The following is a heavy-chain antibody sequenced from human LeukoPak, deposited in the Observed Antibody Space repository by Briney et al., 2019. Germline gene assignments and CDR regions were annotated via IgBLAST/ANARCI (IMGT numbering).Heavy chain of an antibody. J-gene: IGHJ4*02. V-gene: IGHV4-59*08. Sequence: SETLSLTCTVSGGSINSYYWSWLRQAPEKGLEWIAHIYYDGTIKYNPSLKSRVTISVDTSKNQFSLKLSSVTAADTAVYYCARHGTWSSGLYSFDYWGQGTLVTVSS. D-gene: IGHD1-26*01. CDR2: IYYDGTI. CDR3: ARHGTWSSGLYSFDY. CDR1: GGSINSYY.